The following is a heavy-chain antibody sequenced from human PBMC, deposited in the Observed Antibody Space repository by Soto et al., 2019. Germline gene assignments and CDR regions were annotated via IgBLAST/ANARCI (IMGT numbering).Heavy chain of an antibody. Sequence: LRLSCAASEFTVTNNEMSWVRQAPGKGLEWVSILYSGGNTYYADSVEGRFTISRDGSKNTLYLHMNSLRAEDTAVYYCALRRVAYADFWGQGTRVTVSS. J-gene: IGHJ4*02. CDR3: ALRRVAYADF. D-gene: IGHD2-2*01. CDR2: LYSGGNT. V-gene: IGHV3-53*01. CDR1: EFTVTNNE.